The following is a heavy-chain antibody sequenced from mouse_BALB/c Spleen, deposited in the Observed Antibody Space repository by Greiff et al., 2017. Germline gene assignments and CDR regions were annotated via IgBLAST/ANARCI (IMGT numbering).Heavy chain of an antibody. Sequence: VQRVESGAELMKPGASVKISCKATGYTFSSYWIEWVKQRPGHGLEWIGEILPGSGSTNYNEKFKGKATFTADTSSNTAYMQLSSLTSEDSAVYYCARGLPQAWFAYWGQGTLVTDAA. D-gene: IGHD5-5*01. J-gene: IGHJ3*01. CDR2: ILPGSGST. CDR3: ARGLPQAWFAY. V-gene: IGHV1-9*01. CDR1: GYTFSSYW.